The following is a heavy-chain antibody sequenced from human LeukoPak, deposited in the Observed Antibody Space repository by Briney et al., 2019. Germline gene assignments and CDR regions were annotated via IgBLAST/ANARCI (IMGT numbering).Heavy chain of an antibody. CDR3: AKDTRTFDY. J-gene: IGHJ4*02. V-gene: IGHV3-7*01. CDR1: GFTFSSYR. CDR2: INQDGSQK. Sequence: GGPLRLSCAASGFTFSSYRMNWVRQAPGKGLEWVANINQDGSQKYYVDSVKGRFTVSRDNAKNSLFLQMNILRAEDTAVYYCAKDTRTFDYWGQGTLVTVSS. D-gene: IGHD1-26*01.